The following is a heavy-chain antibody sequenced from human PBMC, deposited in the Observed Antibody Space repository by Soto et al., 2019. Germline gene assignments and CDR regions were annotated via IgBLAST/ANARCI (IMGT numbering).Heavy chain of an antibody. J-gene: IGHJ4*02. Sequence: EVQLVETGGGLIQPGGSPRLSCAASGFTVSSNYMSWVRQAPGKGLEWISVLYSGGGTYYADSVKGRFTISRDNSKNTLYLQMNSLRAEDTAVYYCAREGNYNSGDYWGQGTLVTVSS. V-gene: IGHV3-53*02. D-gene: IGHD1-1*01. CDR3: AREGNYNSGDY. CDR2: LYSGGGT. CDR1: GFTVSSNY.